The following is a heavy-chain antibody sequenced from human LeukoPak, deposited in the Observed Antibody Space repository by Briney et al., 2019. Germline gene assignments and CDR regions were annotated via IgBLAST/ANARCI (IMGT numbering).Heavy chain of an antibody. CDR2: IYSGGST. V-gene: IGHV3-66*02. Sequence: GGSLRLSCAASGFTVSSNYMSWVRQAPGKGLECVSVIYSGGSTYYAESVKGRFTISRDNSKNSLYLQINSLRAEDTAVYYCARDGCGGDCYPDYYYYYMDVWGKGTTVTVSS. CDR3: ARDGCGGDCYPDYYYYYMDV. D-gene: IGHD2-21*01. CDR1: GFTVSSNY. J-gene: IGHJ6*03.